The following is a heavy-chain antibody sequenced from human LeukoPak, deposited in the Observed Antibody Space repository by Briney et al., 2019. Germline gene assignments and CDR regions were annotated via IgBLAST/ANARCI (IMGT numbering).Heavy chain of an antibody. CDR1: GFTFDDYA. Sequence: GRSLRLSCAASGFTFDDYAMHWVRQAPRKGLEWVSGISWNSGSIGYADSVKGRFTISGDNAKNSLYLQMNSLRAEDMALYYCAKSSGYSSSWALDYWGQGTLVTVSS. D-gene: IGHD6-13*01. CDR3: AKSSGYSSSWALDY. V-gene: IGHV3-9*03. CDR2: ISWNSGSI. J-gene: IGHJ4*02.